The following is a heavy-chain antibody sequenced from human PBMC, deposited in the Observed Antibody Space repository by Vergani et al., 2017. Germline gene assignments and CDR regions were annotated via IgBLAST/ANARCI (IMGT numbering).Heavy chain of an antibody. CDR1: GYTFTGYY. J-gene: IGHJ6*02. CDR2: INPNSGGT. D-gene: IGHD4-17*01. V-gene: IGHV1-2*02. CDR3: ARARWPTVTTGYYYYGMDV. Sequence: QVQLVQSGAEVKKPGASVKVSCKASGYTFTGYYMHWVRQAPGQGLEWMGWINPNSGGTNYAQKFQGRVTMTRDTSISTAYMELSRLRSDDTAVYYCARARWPTVTTGYYYYGMDVWGQGTTVTVSS.